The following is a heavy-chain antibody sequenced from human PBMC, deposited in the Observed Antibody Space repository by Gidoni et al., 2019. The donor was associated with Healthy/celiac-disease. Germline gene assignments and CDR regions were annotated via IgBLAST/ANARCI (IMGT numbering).Heavy chain of an antibody. Sequence: EVQLLESGGGLVQPGGSLRLSCAASGFAFSSYAMSWVRQAPGKGLEWVSAISGSGGSTYYADSVKGRFTISRDNSKNTLYLQMNSLRAEDTAVYYCAKLYSSSWYSPTDYWGQGTLVTVSS. D-gene: IGHD6-13*01. CDR2: ISGSGGST. J-gene: IGHJ4*02. CDR3: AKLYSSSWYSPTDY. V-gene: IGHV3-23*01. CDR1: GFAFSSYA.